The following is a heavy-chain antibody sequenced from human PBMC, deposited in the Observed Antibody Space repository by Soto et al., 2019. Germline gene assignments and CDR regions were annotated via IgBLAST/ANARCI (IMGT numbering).Heavy chain of an antibody. J-gene: IGHJ4*02. CDR1: GYAFTTYG. V-gene: IGHV1-18*01. D-gene: IGHD1-1*01. Sequence: QVHLVQSGAEVKKPGASVQVSCQGSGYAFTTYGITWVRQAPGQGLEWMGWISAHNGNTNYAQKLQGIVTVTRDTSTSTAYMELRSLRYDATAVYYCARGRYGDYWGQGALVTVSS. CDR3: ARGRYGDY. CDR2: ISAHNGNT.